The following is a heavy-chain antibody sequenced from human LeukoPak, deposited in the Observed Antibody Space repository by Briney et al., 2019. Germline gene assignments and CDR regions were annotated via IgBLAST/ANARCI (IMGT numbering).Heavy chain of an antibody. CDR1: GGSLSSGDYY. J-gene: IGHJ4*02. Sequence: SETLSLTCTVSGGSLSSGDYYCSWVRQPPGRGLEWIGYIYYSGSIYYNPAVKSRVTIAVNTYKNQFSLKLSAVTAADTAVYYCAREGKSGYYDSSGYYYLTVFDYWGQGTLVTVSS. D-gene: IGHD3-22*01. CDR2: IYYSGSI. CDR3: AREGKSGYYDSSGYYYLTVFDY. V-gene: IGHV4-30-4*08.